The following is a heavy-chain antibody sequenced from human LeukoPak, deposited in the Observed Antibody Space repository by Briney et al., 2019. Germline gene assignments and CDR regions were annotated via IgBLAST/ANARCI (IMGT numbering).Heavy chain of an antibody. V-gene: IGHV3-7*01. CDR1: GFAFSSHW. CDR3: ARDGVPGGRDV. Sequence: GGSLRLSCAASGFAFSSHWMKWVRQARGKGLEWVDNLDREGSDKNYVDSVKGRFTISRDNAKNSQYLQINSLRVEDTAVYYCARDGVPGGRDVWGQGTTVTVS. J-gene: IGHJ6*02. CDR2: LDREGSDK. D-gene: IGHD3-16*01.